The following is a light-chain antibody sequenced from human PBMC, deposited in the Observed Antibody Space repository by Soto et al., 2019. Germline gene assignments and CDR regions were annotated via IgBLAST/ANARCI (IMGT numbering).Light chain of an antibody. V-gene: IGKV3-15*01. J-gene: IGKJ3*01. Sequence: EILMTQSPATLSVSPGERATLSCRASHIVYTNLAWYQQKPGKAPRPLIYGASTRASGIPASFSGSGSGTEFTLNISSLQSEDFGVYFCKQYNHWTPVTFGPGTKVDIK. CDR3: KQYNHWTPVT. CDR1: HIVYTN. CDR2: GAS.